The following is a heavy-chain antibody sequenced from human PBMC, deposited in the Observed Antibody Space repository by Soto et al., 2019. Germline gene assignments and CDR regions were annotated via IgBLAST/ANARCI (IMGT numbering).Heavy chain of an antibody. CDR2: IYPGDSDT. D-gene: IGHD2-2*01. CDR3: ARLVRYCSRTSCPNWFDP. Sequence: GESLKISCKGSGYSFTSYWIGWVRQMPGKGLEWMGIIYPGDSDTRYSPSFQGQVTISADKSISTAYLQWSSLKASDTAMYYCARLVRYCSRTSCPNWFDPWGQGTLVTVYS. J-gene: IGHJ5*02. CDR1: GYSFTSYW. V-gene: IGHV5-51*01.